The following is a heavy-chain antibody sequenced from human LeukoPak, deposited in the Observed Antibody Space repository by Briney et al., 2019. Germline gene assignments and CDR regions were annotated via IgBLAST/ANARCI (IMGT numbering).Heavy chain of an antibody. J-gene: IGHJ6*03. CDR2: INHTGST. CDR3: ARDRKYYYHMDV. D-gene: IGHD1-14*01. CDR1: GESFTTFY. Sequence: SETLSLTCAVYGESFTTFYWGWIRQTPGKGLEWIGEINHTGSTNYNPSLKSRVTISVDTSKNQFSLNLTSLTAADTAVYYCARDRKYYYHMDVWGKGTTVTVSS. V-gene: IGHV4-34*01.